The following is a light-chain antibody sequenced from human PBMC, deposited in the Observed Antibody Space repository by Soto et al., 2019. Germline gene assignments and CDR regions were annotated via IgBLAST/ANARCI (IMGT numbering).Light chain of an antibody. J-gene: IGKJ1*01. CDR2: DAS. V-gene: IGKV1-5*01. CDR3: QQRNSLPPA. Sequence: DIQMTQSPATLSVSVGDRATITCRASQSISSWLAWYQQKPGKAPKLLIYDASSLQSGVPSRFSGSGSGTDFTLTISSLQPADFATYYCQQRNSLPPAFGQGTKVDIK. CDR1: QSISSW.